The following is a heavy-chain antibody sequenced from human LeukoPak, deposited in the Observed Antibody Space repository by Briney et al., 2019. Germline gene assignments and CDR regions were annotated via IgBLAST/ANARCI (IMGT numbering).Heavy chain of an antibody. CDR1: GFTFSSYG. CDR2: ISYDGSNK. Sequence: WRSLRLSCAASGFTFSSYGMHWVRQAPGKGLEWLTLISYDGSNKYYADSVKGRFTISRDNSKDTLYLQMNSLSADDTAVYYCARGLMDYFYGLDVWGQGTSVTVSS. J-gene: IGHJ6*02. V-gene: IGHV3-30*03. CDR3: ARGLMDYFYGLDV. D-gene: IGHD3-10*01.